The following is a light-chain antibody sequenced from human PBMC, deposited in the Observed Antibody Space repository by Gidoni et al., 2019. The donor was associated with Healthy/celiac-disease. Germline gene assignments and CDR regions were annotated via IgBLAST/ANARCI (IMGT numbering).Light chain of an antibody. Sequence: QSALTQPPSASGSPGQPATISCTGTSSDVGGYNYVSWYQQHPGTAPQPMIYEVSKRPSGVPDRFSGSKSGNTASLTVSGLQAEDEADYYCSSYAGSNTHVVFGGGTKLTVL. CDR1: SSDVGGYNY. CDR3: SSYAGSNTHVV. V-gene: IGLV2-8*01. J-gene: IGLJ2*01. CDR2: EVS.